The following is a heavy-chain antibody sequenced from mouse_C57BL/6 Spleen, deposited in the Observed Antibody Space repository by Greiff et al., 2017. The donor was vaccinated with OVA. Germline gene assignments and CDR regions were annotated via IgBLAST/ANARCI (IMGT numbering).Heavy chain of an antibody. V-gene: IGHV10-1*01. D-gene: IGHD2-4*01. J-gene: IGHJ3*01. CDR3: VRHEGDYDEGGFAY. CDR1: GFSFNTYA. Sequence: EVMLVESGGGLVQPKGSLKLSCAASGFSFNTYAMNWVRQAPGKGLEWVARIRSKSNNYATYYADSVKDRFTISRDDSESMLYLQMNNLKTEDTAMYYCVRHEGDYDEGGFAYWGQGTLVTVSA. CDR2: IRSKSNNYAT.